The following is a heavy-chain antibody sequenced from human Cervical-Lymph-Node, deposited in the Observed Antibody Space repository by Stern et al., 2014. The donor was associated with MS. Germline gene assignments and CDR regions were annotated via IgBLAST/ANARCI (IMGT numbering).Heavy chain of an antibody. D-gene: IGHD1-26*01. Sequence: VQLVKSGGGLVKPGGSLRLSCAASGFTFNNAWMSWVRQAPGKGLEWVGRIRSKTDGGTTDYAAPLKGRFTISRDDSKNTLYLQMNSLKTEDTAVYYCTTLSGSFKLDYWGQGTLVTVSS. J-gene: IGHJ4*02. CDR2: IRSKTDGGTT. CDR3: TTLSGSFKLDY. CDR1: GFTFNNAW. V-gene: IGHV3-15*01.